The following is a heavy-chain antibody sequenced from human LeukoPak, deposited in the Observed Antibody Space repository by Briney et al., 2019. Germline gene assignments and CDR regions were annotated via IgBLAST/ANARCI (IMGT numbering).Heavy chain of an antibody. Sequence: PSETLSLTCTVSGGSISSYYWSWIRQPPGKGLEWIGYIYYSGSTNYNPSLKSRVTISVDTSKNQFSLKLSSVTAANTAVYYCARPFSPYRQRLGGYDAFDIWGQGTMVTVSS. D-gene: IGHD6-25*01. V-gene: IGHV4-59*01. J-gene: IGHJ3*02. CDR2: IYYSGST. CDR1: GGSISSYY. CDR3: ARPFSPYRQRLGGYDAFDI.